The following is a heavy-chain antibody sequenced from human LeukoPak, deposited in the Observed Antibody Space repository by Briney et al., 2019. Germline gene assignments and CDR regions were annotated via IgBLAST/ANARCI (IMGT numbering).Heavy chain of an antibody. CDR2: INSDGSRT. Sequence: GGSLRLSCAASGFTFSNYWMHWVRQAPGKGLVWVSRINSDGSRTTYADSVKGRFTISRDNAKNTLYLQMNCLRAEDTAVYYCVRDEYGSESYWGQGTLVTVSS. V-gene: IGHV3-74*01. J-gene: IGHJ4*02. CDR1: GFTFSNYW. D-gene: IGHD3-10*01. CDR3: VRDEYGSESY.